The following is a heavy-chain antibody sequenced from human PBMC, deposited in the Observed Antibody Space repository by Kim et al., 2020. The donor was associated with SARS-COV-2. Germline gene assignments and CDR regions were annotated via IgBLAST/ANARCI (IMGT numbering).Heavy chain of an antibody. CDR2: ISSNGGST. D-gene: IGHD3-9*01. CDR1: GFTFSSYA. CDR3: VKGELNWGYDILTGNPAEIIPSESFDY. Sequence: GGSLRLSCSASGFTFSSYAMHWVRQAPGKGLEYVSAISSNGGSTYYADSVKGRFTISRDNSKNTLYLQMRSLRAEDTAVYYCVKGELNWGYDILTGNPAEIIPSESFDYWGQGTLVTVSS. J-gene: IGHJ4*02. V-gene: IGHV3-64D*09.